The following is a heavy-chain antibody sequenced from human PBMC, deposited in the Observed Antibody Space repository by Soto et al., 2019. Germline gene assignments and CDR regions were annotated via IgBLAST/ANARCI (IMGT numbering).Heavy chain of an antibody. V-gene: IGHV3-21*01. J-gene: IGHJ6*02. CDR2: ISSSLSYI. CDR1: GFTFSHYS. Sequence: LRLSCAASGFTFSHYSLNWVRQAPGKGLEWVSSISSSLSYIYYADSVKGRFTISRDNAKNSLYLQMNSLRAEDTAVYYCARKGYGDYGGMDVWGQGTTVTVSS. CDR3: ARKGYGDYGGMDV. D-gene: IGHD4-17*01.